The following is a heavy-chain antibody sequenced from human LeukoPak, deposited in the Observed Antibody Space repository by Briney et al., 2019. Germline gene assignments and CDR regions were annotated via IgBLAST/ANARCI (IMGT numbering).Heavy chain of an antibody. J-gene: IGHJ3*02. D-gene: IGHD1-26*01. CDR2: INHSGST. V-gene: IGHV4-34*01. CDR1: GGSFSGYY. Sequence: PSETLSLTCAVYGGSFSGYYWSWIRQPPGKGLEWIGEINHSGSTNYNPSLKSRVTISVDTSKNQFSLKLSSVTAADTAVYYCARGVRGTSRPGRAFDIWGQGTMVTVSS. CDR3: ARGVRGTSRPGRAFDI.